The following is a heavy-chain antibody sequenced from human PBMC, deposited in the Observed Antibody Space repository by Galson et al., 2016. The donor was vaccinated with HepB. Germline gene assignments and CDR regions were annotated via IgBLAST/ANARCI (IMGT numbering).Heavy chain of an antibody. V-gene: IGHV4-30-4*01. CDR3: ARTYYNFLTGYYRYYFDF. CDR1: GGSIRGGDYY. J-gene: IGHJ4*02. CDR2: IHDSGST. D-gene: IGHD3-9*01. Sequence: TLSLTCTVSGGSIRGGDYYWRWIRQPPGKGLEWIGFIHDSGSTYYNPTLHSRLTISVDRAKNQFSLKLSSVTVADTAVYHCARTYYNFLTGYYRYYFDFWGQGTLVTVSS.